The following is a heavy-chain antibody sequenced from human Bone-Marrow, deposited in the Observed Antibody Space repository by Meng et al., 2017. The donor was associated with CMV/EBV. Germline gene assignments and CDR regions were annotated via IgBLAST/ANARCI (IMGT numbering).Heavy chain of an antibody. D-gene: IGHD3-22*01. Sequence: SVKVSCKASGGTFSSYAISWVRQAPGQGLEWMGGIIPIFGTANYAQKFQGRVTITTDESTSTAYMELSSLRSEDTAVYYCAREGLYYYDSSGYLYFDYWGQGHLVNVSS. V-gene: IGHV1-69*05. CDR3: AREGLYYYDSSGYLYFDY. CDR2: IIPIFGTA. CDR1: GGTFSSYA. J-gene: IGHJ4*02.